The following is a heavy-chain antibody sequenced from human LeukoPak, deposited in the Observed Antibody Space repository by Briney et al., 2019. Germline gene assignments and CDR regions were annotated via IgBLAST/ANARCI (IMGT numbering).Heavy chain of an antibody. CDR2: INPNSGGT. V-gene: IGHV1-2*02. Sequence: ASVKVSCKASGYTFTGYYMHWVRQAPGQGLEWVGWINPNSGGTNYAQKFQGRVTMTRDTSISTAYMELSRLRSDDTAVYYCARDHAYCGGDCYSGFDYWGQGTLVTVSS. CDR3: ARDHAYCGGDCYSGFDY. J-gene: IGHJ4*02. D-gene: IGHD2-21*01. CDR1: GYTFTGYY.